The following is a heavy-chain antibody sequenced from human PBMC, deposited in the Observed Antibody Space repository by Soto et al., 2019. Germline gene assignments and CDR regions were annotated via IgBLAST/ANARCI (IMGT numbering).Heavy chain of an antibody. CDR1: GGSISSGGYY. CDR3: ARAGPGQHYFDY. D-gene: IGHD2-21*01. V-gene: IGHV4-31*03. J-gene: IGHJ4*02. Sequence: PSETLSLTCTVSGGSISSGGYYWSWIRQHPGKGLEWIGYIYYSGSTYYNPSLKSRVTISVDTSKNQFSLKLSSVTAADTAVYYCARAGPGQHYFDYWGQGTLVTVYS. CDR2: IYYSGST.